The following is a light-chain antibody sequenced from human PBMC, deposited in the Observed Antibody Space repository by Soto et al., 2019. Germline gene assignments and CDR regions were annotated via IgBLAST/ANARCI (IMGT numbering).Light chain of an antibody. J-gene: IGKJ1*01. V-gene: IGKV1-5*03. CDR2: KAS. CDR3: QQYNRYST. CDR1: QTISSW. Sequence: DFQITRSHSPLSGSLGDRVTITCRASQTISSWLAWYQHKPGKAPKLLIYKASSLESGVPSRFSGSGSGTEFTITSISLQHDDFATCHCQQYNRYSTFGQGTKVDI.